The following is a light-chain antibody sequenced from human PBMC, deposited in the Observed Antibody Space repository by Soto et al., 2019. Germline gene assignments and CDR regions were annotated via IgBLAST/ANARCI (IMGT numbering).Light chain of an antibody. V-gene: IGKV4-1*01. CDR3: QQYYTTPLT. Sequence: DIVMTQSPDSLAVSLGERASINCKSSQSVLYNSNNKNYLVWYQQKPGQPPKLLISWASTRESGVPDRFSGSGFGTDFTLTISSLQAEDVAVYYCQQYYTTPLTFGGGTKVEIK. CDR1: QSVLYNSNNKNY. J-gene: IGKJ4*01. CDR2: WAS.